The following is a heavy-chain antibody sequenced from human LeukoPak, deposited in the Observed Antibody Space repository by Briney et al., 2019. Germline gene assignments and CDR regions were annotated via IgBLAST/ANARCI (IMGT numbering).Heavy chain of an antibody. D-gene: IGHD3-22*01. Sequence: PGGSLRLSCAASGSIFNTYAINWVRQAPGKGLEWVSAISGGGDYIYYAHSVKGRFSLSRDNSKNTLYLQLNSLSADDTAVYYCARKLLYYDRSGPSFDYWGQGTLVTVSS. CDR3: ARKLLYYDRSGPSFDY. V-gene: IGHV3-23*01. CDR2: ISGGGDYI. CDR1: GSIFNTYA. J-gene: IGHJ4*02.